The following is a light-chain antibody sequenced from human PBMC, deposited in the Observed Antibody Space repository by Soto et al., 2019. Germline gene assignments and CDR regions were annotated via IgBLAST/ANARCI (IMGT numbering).Light chain of an antibody. CDR3: QQSYSTPQT. Sequence: DIQMTQSPSSLSASVGDRVTITCRASQSISSYLNWYQQKPGKAPKLLIYAASSLQSGVPSRLSGRGSGKDFTLPISSLQPEDFATYYCQQSYSTPQTFGQGTKLDIK. CDR2: AAS. J-gene: IGKJ1*01. CDR1: QSISSY. V-gene: IGKV1-39*01.